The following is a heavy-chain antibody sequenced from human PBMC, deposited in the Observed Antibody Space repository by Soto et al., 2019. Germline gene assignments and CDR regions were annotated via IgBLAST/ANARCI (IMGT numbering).Heavy chain of an antibody. D-gene: IGHD6-19*01. Sequence: SVKVSCKASGGTFSSYAISWVRQAPGQGLEWMGGIIPIFGTANYAQKFQGRVTITADESTSTAYMELSSLRSEDTAVYYCASPIAVAGMDDAFDIWGQGTMVTVSS. CDR2: IIPIFGTA. J-gene: IGHJ3*02. CDR1: GGTFSSYA. CDR3: ASPIAVAGMDDAFDI. V-gene: IGHV1-69*13.